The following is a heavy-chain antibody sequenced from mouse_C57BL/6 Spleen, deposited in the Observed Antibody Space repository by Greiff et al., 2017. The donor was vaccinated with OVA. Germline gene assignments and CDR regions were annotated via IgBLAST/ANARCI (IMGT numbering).Heavy chain of an antibody. D-gene: IGHD3-2*02. V-gene: IGHV5-16*01. CDR1: GFTFSDYY. Sequence: DVKLVESEGGLVQPGSSMKLSCTASGFTFSDYYMAWVRQVPEKGLEWVANINYDGSSTYYLDSLKSRFIISRDNAKNILYLQMSSLKSEDTATYYCARDGGLDSSGIDYWGQGTTLTVSS. CDR3: ARDGGLDSSGIDY. J-gene: IGHJ2*01. CDR2: INYDGSST.